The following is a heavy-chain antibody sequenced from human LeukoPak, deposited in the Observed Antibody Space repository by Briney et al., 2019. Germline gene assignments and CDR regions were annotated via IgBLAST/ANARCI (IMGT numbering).Heavy chain of an antibody. J-gene: IGHJ4*02. V-gene: IGHV3-30*18. CDR3: AKSRVRYSLDYFDY. CDR1: GFTFSSYG. CDR2: ISYDGSNK. D-gene: IGHD5-18*01. Sequence: PGGSLRLSCAASGFTFSSYGMHWVRQAPGKGLEWVAVISYDGSNKYYADSVKGRFTISRDNSENTLYLQMNSLRAADTAVYYCAKSRVRYSLDYFDYWGQGTLVTVSS.